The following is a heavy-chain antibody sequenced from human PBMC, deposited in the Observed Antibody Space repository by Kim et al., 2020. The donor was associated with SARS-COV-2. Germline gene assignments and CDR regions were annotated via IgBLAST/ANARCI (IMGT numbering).Heavy chain of an antibody. Sequence: GGSLRLSCAASGFTFSSYWMHWVHQAPGKGLEWVSRINSDGSSTSYADSVKGRFTISRDNAKNTLYLQRNSLRAEDTAVYYCARSLYYYYDSSALVYWGQGRLVAHS. D-gene: IGHD3-22*01. V-gene: IGHV3-74*01. CDR1: GFTFSSYW. CDR2: INSDGSST. J-gene: IGHJ4*02. CDR3: ARSLYYYYDSSALVY.